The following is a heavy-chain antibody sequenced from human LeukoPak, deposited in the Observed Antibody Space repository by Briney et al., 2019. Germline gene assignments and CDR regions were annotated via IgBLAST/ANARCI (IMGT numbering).Heavy chain of an antibody. CDR3: ASARVRYYERRGFDWGYYFDS. D-gene: IGHD3-9*01. CDR1: GFTFSTYA. V-gene: IGHV3-23*01. Sequence: GGSLRLSCAASGFTFSTYAVNWVRQAPGKGLEWVSTISGSGDSTYYADSVKGRFTISRDNSKDTLYLQMSSVRVDDTAVYYCASARVRYYERRGFDWGYYFDSCGQGILVTVST. J-gene: IGHJ4*02. CDR2: ISGSGDST.